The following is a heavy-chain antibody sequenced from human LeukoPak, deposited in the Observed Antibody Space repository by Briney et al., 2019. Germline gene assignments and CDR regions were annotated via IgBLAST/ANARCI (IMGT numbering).Heavy chain of an antibody. Sequence: SETLSLTCTVSGGSISSYYWSWIRQPPGKGLEWIGYIYYSGSTNYNPSLKSRVTISVGTSKNQFSLKLSSVTAADTVVYYCARFYYYYYMDVWGKGTTVTVSS. CDR1: GGSISSYY. J-gene: IGHJ6*03. CDR2: IYYSGST. V-gene: IGHV4-59*01. CDR3: ARFYYYYYMDV.